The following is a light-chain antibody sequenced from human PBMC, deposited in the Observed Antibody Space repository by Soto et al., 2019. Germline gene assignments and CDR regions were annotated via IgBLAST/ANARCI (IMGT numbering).Light chain of an antibody. CDR1: QSISSN. CDR2: GAS. Sequence: EIVMTQSPATLSVSPGERATVSCRASQSISSNLAWYQQKPGQAPRLLIYGASTRATAIPARFSGSGSGTEFNLTINSLQSEDFAVYYCQNYNNWPTWTFGQGTKVEIK. V-gene: IGKV3-15*01. J-gene: IGKJ1*01. CDR3: QNYNNWPTWT.